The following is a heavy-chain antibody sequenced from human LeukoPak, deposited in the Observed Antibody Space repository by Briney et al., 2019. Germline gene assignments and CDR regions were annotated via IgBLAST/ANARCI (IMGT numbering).Heavy chain of an antibody. Sequence: SETLSLTCTVSGGSISNKYWSWIRQPPGKGLEWIGSISHSGSTYYNPPLKSRVTISVDTSKNQFSLKLSSVTAADTAVYYCARVFRDYVWGSYRPSTTFDYWGQGILVTVSS. V-gene: IGHV4-59*08. CDR2: ISHSGST. J-gene: IGHJ4*02. CDR1: GGSISNKY. CDR3: ARVFRDYVWGSYRPSTTFDY. D-gene: IGHD3-16*02.